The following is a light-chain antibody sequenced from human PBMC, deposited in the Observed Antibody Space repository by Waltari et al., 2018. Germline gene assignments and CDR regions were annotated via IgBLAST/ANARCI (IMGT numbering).Light chain of an antibody. CDR2: GST. J-gene: IGLJ2*01. Sequence: QSVLTQPPSLSGAPGHRVTISCTGSSSNIGAGYDFHWYQQLPRTAPKLLIYGSTNRPAGVPDRFSASKSGTSASLAITGLQAEDEADYYCQSYDSSPSGVVFGGGTRLTVL. CDR1: SSNIGAGYD. V-gene: IGLV1-40*01. CDR3: QSYDSSPSGVV.